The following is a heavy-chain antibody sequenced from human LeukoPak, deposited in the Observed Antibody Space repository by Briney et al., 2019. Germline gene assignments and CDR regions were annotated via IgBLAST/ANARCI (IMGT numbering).Heavy chain of an antibody. CDR3: ARANLDYSNYVLFDY. D-gene: IGHD4-11*01. CDR1: GGSISSGDYY. J-gene: IGHJ4*02. Sequence: PSETLSLTCTVSGGSISSGDYYWSWIRQPPGKGLEWIGYIYYSGSTYYNPSLKSRVTISVDTSKNQFSLKLSSVTAADTAVYNCARANLDYSNYVLFDYWGQGTLVTVSS. V-gene: IGHV4-30-4*01. CDR2: IYYSGST.